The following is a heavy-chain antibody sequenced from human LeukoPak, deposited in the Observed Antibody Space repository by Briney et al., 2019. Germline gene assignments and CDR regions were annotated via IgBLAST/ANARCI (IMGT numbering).Heavy chain of an antibody. Sequence: GGALRLSCAASGFGLSNFLMRWVRQAPGKGPEWVANIKEDRSLKNYVVSVEGRFTVSRDNAKNTLYPQMNSLRLEDTAVYYCVRDWAPASMQAAPFDCWGQGTLVTVSS. CDR2: IKEDRSLK. CDR3: VRDWAPASMQAAPFDC. CDR1: GFGLSNFL. D-gene: IGHD2/OR15-2a*01. J-gene: IGHJ4*02. V-gene: IGHV3-7*01.